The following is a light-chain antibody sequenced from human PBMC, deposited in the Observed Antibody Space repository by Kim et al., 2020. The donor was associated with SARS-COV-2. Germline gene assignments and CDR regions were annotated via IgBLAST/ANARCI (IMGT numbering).Light chain of an antibody. V-gene: IGLV3-21*04. CDR2: YDT. CDR1: KIGSKS. Sequence: SYELTQPPSVSVAPGKTASITCGGKKIGSKSVHWYQQKPGQAPVVVIYYDTDRPSGIPERFSGSSSENTATLTISGVEAGDGADYYCQVWDSDSDPYVFGPGTKVTVL. J-gene: IGLJ1*01. CDR3: QVWDSDSDPYV.